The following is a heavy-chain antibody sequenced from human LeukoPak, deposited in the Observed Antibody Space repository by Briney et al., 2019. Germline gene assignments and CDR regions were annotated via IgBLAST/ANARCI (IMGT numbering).Heavy chain of an antibody. CDR1: AYASSTLD. CDR2: ISGYSGNA. J-gene: IGHJ4*02. V-gene: IGHV1-18*01. CDR3: ASGAIEIVAARSFDY. D-gene: IGHD6-13*01. Sequence: ASVKVSCKASAYASSTLDITWVRQAPGQGLEWMGWISGYSGNANYAQKFQGRVTMTTDTSTNTAYMELRSLRSDDTAIYYCASGAIEIVAARSFDYWGQGTLVTVSS.